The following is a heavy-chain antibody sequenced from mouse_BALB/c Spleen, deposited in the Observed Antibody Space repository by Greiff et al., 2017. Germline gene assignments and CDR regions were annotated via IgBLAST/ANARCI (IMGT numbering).Heavy chain of an antibody. CDR3: TREDDGSFAY. Sequence: LQQPGSELVRPGASVKLSCKASGYTFTSYWMHWVKQRHGQGLEWIGNIYPGSGSTNYDEKFKSKGTLTVDTSSSTAYMHLSSLTSEDSAVYYCTREDDGSFAYWGQGTLVTVSA. CDR2: IYPGSGST. V-gene: IGHV1S22*01. CDR1: GYTFTSYW. D-gene: IGHD2-3*01. J-gene: IGHJ3*01.